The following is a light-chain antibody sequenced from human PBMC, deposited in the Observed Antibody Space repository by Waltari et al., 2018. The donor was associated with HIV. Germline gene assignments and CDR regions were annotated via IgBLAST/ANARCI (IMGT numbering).Light chain of an antibody. CDR1: SSDVGASNY. CDR3: SSYTSGSAVL. J-gene: IGLJ2*01. Sequence: QSALTQPASVSGSPGQSITISCTGSSSDVGASNYVPWYQQHPVKAPKLIIYEVSNRPSGVSNRFSGSKSGSTASLTISGLQAEDEADYYCSSYTSGSAVLFGGGTKVTVL. CDR2: EVS. V-gene: IGLV2-14*01.